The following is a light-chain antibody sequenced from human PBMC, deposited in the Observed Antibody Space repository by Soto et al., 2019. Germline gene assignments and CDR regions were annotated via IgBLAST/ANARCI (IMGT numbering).Light chain of an antibody. CDR2: DAS. J-gene: IGKJ1*01. CDR1: QSVSSSY. V-gene: IGKV3-20*01. CDR3: QQYGGSPRT. Sequence: ENVLTQSPGTLSLSPGERATLSCRASQSVSSSYLAWYQQKPGQAPRLLIYDASSRATGIPDRFSGSGSGTDFTLTISRLEPEDFAMYFCQQYGGSPRTFGQGTKVEIK.